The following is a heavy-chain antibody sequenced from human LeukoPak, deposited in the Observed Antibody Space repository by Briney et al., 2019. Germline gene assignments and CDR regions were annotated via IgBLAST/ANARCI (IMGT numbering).Heavy chain of an antibody. D-gene: IGHD4-11*01. J-gene: IGHJ2*01. Sequence: SETLSLTCTVSGGSISTYYWTWIRQPPGKGLEWIGYIYYSGSTDYNASLKSRVTISVDMSKNQFSLKLTSVTAADTAVYYCAREDYYFDLWGRGTLVTVSS. CDR1: GGSISTYY. CDR2: IYYSGST. V-gene: IGHV4-59*01. CDR3: AREDYYFDL.